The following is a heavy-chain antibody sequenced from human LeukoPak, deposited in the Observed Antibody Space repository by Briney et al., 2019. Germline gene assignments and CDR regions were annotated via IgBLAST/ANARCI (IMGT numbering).Heavy chain of an antibody. D-gene: IGHD1-26*01. CDR1: GFTANSNY. Sequence: PGGSLRLSCAASGFTANSNYMNWVRQAPGKGLEWVSVVYSDDTTYYADSVKGRFTISRDNSKNTLYLQMNNLRAEDTAVYYCARGEGYYAIDYWGQGTLVTVSS. CDR3: ARGEGYYAIDY. V-gene: IGHV3-53*01. J-gene: IGHJ4*02. CDR2: VYSDDTT.